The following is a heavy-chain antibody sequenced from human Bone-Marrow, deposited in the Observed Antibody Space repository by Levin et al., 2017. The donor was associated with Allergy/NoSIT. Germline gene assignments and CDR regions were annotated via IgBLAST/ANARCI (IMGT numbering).Heavy chain of an antibody. CDR3: TALNQYNGFAI. J-gene: IGHJ3*02. Sequence: PGESLKISCAASGFTFSNIWMNWVRQAPGKGLEWIGRIKSKAAGGTTDYAAPVKGRFTISRDDSKDTLHLEMNSLRTEDTAVYFCTALNQYNGFAIWGRGKMVTVSS. D-gene: IGHD1-14*01. V-gene: IGHV3-15*01. CDR1: GFTFSNIW. CDR2: IKSKAAGGTT.